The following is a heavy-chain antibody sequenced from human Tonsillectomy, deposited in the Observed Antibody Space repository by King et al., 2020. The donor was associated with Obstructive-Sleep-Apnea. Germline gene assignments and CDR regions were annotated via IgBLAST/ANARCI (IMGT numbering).Heavy chain of an antibody. V-gene: IGHV4-4*02. CDR3: ASVNSTSPGY. CDR1: GGSIRSTNW. D-gene: IGHD2/OR15-2a*01. J-gene: IGHJ4*02. Sequence: VQLQESGPGLVKPSGTLSLTCAVSGGSIRSTNWWSWVRQPPGKGLEWIGEIYHSGSTNYNPSLKNRVTISIDKSENQFSLKLTSMTAADTAVYYCASVNSTSPGYWGQGTLVTVSS. CDR2: IYHSGST.